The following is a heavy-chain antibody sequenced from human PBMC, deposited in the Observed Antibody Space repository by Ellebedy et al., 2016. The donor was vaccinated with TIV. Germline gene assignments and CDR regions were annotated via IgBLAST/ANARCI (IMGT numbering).Heavy chain of an antibody. CDR1: LGSTSSHY. Sequence: SETLSLXXTVSLGSTSSHYWTWIRQPPGKGLEWIGDIYYTGSTSYSPSLTGRVTISIDTPKNQFSLKVTSVTAADTAVYYCAGEFRYDFWRGPLDHWGQGTLVTVSS. CDR3: AGEFRYDFWRGPLDH. CDR2: IYYTGST. J-gene: IGHJ4*02. D-gene: IGHD3-3*01. V-gene: IGHV4-59*11.